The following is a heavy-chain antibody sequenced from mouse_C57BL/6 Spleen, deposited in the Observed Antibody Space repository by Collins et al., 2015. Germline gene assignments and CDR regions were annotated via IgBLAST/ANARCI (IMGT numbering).Heavy chain of an antibody. CDR3: ARGGIYYGNYDRAMDY. CDR2: IDPSDSYT. J-gene: IGHJ4*01. D-gene: IGHD2-1*01. V-gene: IGHV1-50*01. Sequence: QVQLQQPGAELVKPGASVKLSCKASGYTFTSYWMQWVKQRPGQGLEWIGEIDPSDSYTNYNQKFKGKATLTVDTSSSTAYMQLSSLTSEDSAVYYCARGGIYYGNYDRAMDYWGQGTSVTVSS. CDR1: GYTFTSYW.